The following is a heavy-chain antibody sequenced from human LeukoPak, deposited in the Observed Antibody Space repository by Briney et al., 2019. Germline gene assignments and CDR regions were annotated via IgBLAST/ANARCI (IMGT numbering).Heavy chain of an antibody. V-gene: IGHV1-2*02. CDR2: INPNSGGT. Sequence: ASVKVSCKASGYTFTGYYMHWVRQAPGQGLEWMGWINPNSGGTKYAQKFQGRVTMTRDTSISTAYMDLSRLRSDDTAVYYCATDGYNLFVFDYWGQGTLVTVSA. CDR3: ATDGYNLFVFDY. J-gene: IGHJ4*02. CDR1: GYTFTGYY. D-gene: IGHD5-24*01.